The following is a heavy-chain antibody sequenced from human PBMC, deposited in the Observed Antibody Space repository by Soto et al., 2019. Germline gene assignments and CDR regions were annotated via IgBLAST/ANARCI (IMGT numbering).Heavy chain of an antibody. J-gene: IGHJ4*02. V-gene: IGHV3-23*01. CDR2: ISGSGGST. D-gene: IGHD3-10*01. Sequence: EVQLLESGGGLVQPGGSLRLSCAASGFTFSSYAMSWFRQAPGKGLEWVSAISGSGGSTYYADSVKGRFTISRDNSKNTLYEQMNSLRAEDTAVYYCAKVRVLLWFGDVDYWGQGTLVTVSS. CDR1: GFTFSSYA. CDR3: AKVRVLLWFGDVDY.